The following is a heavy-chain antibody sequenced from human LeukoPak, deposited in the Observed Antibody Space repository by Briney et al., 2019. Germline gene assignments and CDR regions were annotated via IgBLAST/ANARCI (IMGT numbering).Heavy chain of an antibody. CDR3: ARGYRQLVPPYFGY. CDR2: ISSNGGST. V-gene: IGHV3-64*01. D-gene: IGHD6-13*01. Sequence: PGGSLRLSCAASGFTFSSYAMHWVRQAPGKGLEYVSAISSNGGSTYYANSVKGRFTISRDNSKNTLYLQMGSLRAEDMAVYYCARGYRQLVPPYFGYWGQGTLVTVFS. CDR1: GFTFSSYA. J-gene: IGHJ4*02.